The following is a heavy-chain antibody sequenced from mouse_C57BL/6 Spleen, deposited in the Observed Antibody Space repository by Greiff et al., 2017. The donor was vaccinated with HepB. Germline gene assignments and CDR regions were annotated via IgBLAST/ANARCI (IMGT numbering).Heavy chain of an antibody. CDR2: ISDGGSYT. CDR3: ARETNYSQDFDV. CDR1: GFTFSSYA. Sequence: EVQGVESGGGLVKPGGSLKLSCAASGFTFSSYAMSWVRQTPEKRLEWVATISDGGSYTYYPDNVKGRFTISRDNAKNNLYLQMSHLKSEDTAMYYCARETNYSQDFDVWGTGTTVTVSS. D-gene: IGHD1-1*01. V-gene: IGHV5-4*01. J-gene: IGHJ1*03.